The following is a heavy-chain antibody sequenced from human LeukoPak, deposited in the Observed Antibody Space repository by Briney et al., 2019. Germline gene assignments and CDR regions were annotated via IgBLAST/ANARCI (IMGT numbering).Heavy chain of an antibody. CDR1: GFTFSSYS. V-gene: IGHV3-21*01. D-gene: IGHD3-22*01. J-gene: IGHJ4*02. CDR2: ISSSSSYI. CDR3: ASVPNYYDSSGPDY. Sequence: GGSLRLSCAASGFTFSSYSMTWVRQAPVKGLEWVSSISSSSSYIYYADSVKGRFTISRDNAKNSLYLQMNSLRAEDTAVYYCASVPNYYDSSGPDYWGQGTLVTVSS.